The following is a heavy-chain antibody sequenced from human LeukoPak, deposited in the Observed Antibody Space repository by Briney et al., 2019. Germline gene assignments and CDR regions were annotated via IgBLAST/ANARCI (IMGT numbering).Heavy chain of an antibody. D-gene: IGHD3-10*01. Sequence: ASVKVSCKASGYTFTGYYMHWVRQAPGQGLEWMGWINPNSGGTNYAQKFQGRVTMTRDTSISTAYMELSRLRSDDTAVYYCARAWITMVRGASSPVYWGQGTLVTVSS. J-gene: IGHJ4*02. CDR1: GYTFTGYY. CDR2: INPNSGGT. V-gene: IGHV1-2*02. CDR3: ARAWITMVRGASSPVY.